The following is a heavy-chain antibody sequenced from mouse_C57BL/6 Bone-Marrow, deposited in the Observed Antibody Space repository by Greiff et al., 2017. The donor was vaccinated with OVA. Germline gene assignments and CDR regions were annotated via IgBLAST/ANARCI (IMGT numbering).Heavy chain of an antibody. D-gene: IGHD1-1*01. CDR1: GYSFTDYN. J-gene: IGHJ1*03. Sequence: EVQLVESGPELVKPGASVKISCKASGYSFTDYNMNWVKQSNGKSLEWIGVINPNYGTTSYNQKFKGKATLTVDQSSSTAYMQLNSLTSEDSAVYYCAFYYGSSYRCFDVWGTGTTVTVSS. V-gene: IGHV1-39*01. CDR3: AFYYGSSYRCFDV. CDR2: INPNYGTT.